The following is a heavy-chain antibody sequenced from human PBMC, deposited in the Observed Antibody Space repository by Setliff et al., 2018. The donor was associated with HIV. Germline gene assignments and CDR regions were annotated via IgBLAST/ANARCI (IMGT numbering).Heavy chain of an antibody. V-gene: IGHV4-4*07. Sequence: ETLSLTCTVSGGSISTDYWTWVRQSAGKGLEWIGRIQTSEGTKYNPSLNSRVTVSIDTPKNQFSLKLSSVTAADTAVYFCARDPYCSGDGCFRYYQHWGRGTLVTVSS. D-gene: IGHD2-15*01. CDR1: GGSISTDY. CDR2: IQTSEGT. CDR3: ARDPYCSGDGCFRYYQH. J-gene: IGHJ1*01.